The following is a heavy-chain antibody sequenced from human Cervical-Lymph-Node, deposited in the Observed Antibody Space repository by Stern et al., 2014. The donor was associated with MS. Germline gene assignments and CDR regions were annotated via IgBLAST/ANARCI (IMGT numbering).Heavy chain of an antibody. Sequence: QLQLQESGPGLVKPSETLSLTCTVSGGSISSSSYYWGWIRQPPGKGLEWIGTIYYSGRTYYNPSLKSRVTISVDTSKNQFSLKLSSVTAADTAVFYCAFAYYDFWSGLFHFDYWGQGTLVTVSS. J-gene: IGHJ4*02. D-gene: IGHD3-3*01. CDR2: IYYSGRT. CDR3: AFAYYDFWSGLFHFDY. V-gene: IGHV4-39*01. CDR1: GGSISSSSYY.